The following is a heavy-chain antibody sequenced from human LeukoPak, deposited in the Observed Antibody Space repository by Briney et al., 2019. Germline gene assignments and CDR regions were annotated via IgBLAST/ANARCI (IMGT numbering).Heavy chain of an antibody. CDR1: GGTFSSYA. V-gene: IGHV1-69*05. CDR3: ARALAVTTVVKENYFDY. D-gene: IGHD4-23*01. CDR2: IIPIFGTA. J-gene: IGHJ4*02. Sequence: SVKVSCKASGGTFSSYAISWVRQAPGQGLEWMGRIIPIFGTANYAQKFQGRVTITTDESTSTAYMELSRLRSDDTAVYYCARALAVTTVVKENYFDYWGQGTLVTVSS.